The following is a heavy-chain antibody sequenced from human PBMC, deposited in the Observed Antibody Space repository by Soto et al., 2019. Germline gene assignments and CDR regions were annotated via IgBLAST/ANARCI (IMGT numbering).Heavy chain of an antibody. CDR3: ARAGSSWYENWFDP. CDR2: IYYSGST. CDR1: GGSISSYY. J-gene: IGHJ5*02. D-gene: IGHD6-13*01. Sequence: QVQLQESGPGLVKPSETLSLTCTVSGGSISSYYWSWIRQPPGKGLEWIGYIYYSGSTNYNPSLKRRVTISVDTSKNQFSLKLSSVTAADTAVYYCARAGSSWYENWFDPWGQGTLVTVSS. V-gene: IGHV4-59*01.